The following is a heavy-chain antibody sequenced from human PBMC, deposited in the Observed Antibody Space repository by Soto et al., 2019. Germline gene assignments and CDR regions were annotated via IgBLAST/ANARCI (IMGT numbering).Heavy chain of an antibody. CDR3: AKDQFEITMIVGGEFDY. J-gene: IGHJ4*02. D-gene: IGHD3-22*01. CDR1: GFTFSSYG. V-gene: IGHV3-30*18. Sequence: GGSLRLSCAASGFTFSSYGMHWVRQAPGKGLEWVAVISYDGSNKYYADSVKGRFTISGDNSKNTLYLQMNSLRAEDTAVYYCAKDQFEITMIVGGEFDYWGQGTLVTVSS. CDR2: ISYDGSNK.